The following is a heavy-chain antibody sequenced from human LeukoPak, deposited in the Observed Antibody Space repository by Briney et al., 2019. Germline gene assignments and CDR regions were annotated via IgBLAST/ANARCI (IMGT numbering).Heavy chain of an antibody. CDR1: GYTFTGYY. Sequence: ASVKVSCKASGYTFTGYYMHWVRQAPGQGLEWMGWINPNSGGTNYAQKFQGRVTMTRDTSISTAYMELSRLRSEDTAVYYCATGPYYYDSSGYFLFDYWGQGTLVTVSS. V-gene: IGHV1-2*02. CDR3: ATGPYYYDSSGYFLFDY. D-gene: IGHD3-22*01. J-gene: IGHJ4*02. CDR2: INPNSGGT.